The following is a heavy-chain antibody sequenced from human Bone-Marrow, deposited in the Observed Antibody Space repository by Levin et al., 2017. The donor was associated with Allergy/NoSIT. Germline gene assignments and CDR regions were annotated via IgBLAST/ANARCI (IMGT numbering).Heavy chain of an antibody. CDR2: ISHDGSKQ. V-gene: IGHV3-30-3*01. J-gene: IGHJ3*01. Sequence: GESLKISCAASGFNFRNYAMYWVRQAPGTGLEWVAFISHDGSKQSYADSVKGRFSISRDNSKNTLSLQMNILRVEDTAMFYCARDLNRWQGSFDLWGQGTMVIVSS. CDR3: ARDLNRWQGSFDL. D-gene: IGHD2-15*01. CDR1: GFNFRNYA.